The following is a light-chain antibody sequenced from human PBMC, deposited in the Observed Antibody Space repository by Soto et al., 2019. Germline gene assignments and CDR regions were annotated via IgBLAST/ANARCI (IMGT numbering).Light chain of an antibody. V-gene: IGKV3-20*01. Sequence: EIVLTQFPGTLSLSPGDRATLSCRASHNVATNYLAWYQQRPGQAPRLRIYGASNRATGIPDRFSGTGSGTDFSLTISRLEPEDFAVYFCQQYGTSPLTFGGGNKVEIK. CDR1: HNVATNY. CDR2: GAS. J-gene: IGKJ4*01. CDR3: QQYGTSPLT.